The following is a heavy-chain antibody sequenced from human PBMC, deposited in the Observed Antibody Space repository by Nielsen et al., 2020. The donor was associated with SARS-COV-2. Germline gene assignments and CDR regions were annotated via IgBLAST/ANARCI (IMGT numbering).Heavy chain of an antibody. CDR2: ISAYNGNT. CDR1: GYTFISYG. Sequence: ASVKVSCKASGYTFISYGISWVRQAPGQGLEWMGWISAYNGNTNYAQKLQGRVTMTTDTSTSTAYMELRSLRSDDTAVYYCARDSFVTMVRGVMKYYYYGMDVWGQGTTVTISS. CDR3: ARDSFVTMVRGVMKYYYYGMDV. J-gene: IGHJ6*02. V-gene: IGHV1-18*01. D-gene: IGHD3-10*01.